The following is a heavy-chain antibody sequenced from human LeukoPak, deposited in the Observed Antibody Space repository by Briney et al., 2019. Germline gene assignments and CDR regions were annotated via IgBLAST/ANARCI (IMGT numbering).Heavy chain of an antibody. CDR3: ARQASGRGAYFDY. CDR2: IYTSGST. Sequence: PSETLSLTCTVSGGSISSYYWSWIRQPPGKGLEWIGYIYTSGSTNYNPSLKSRVTISVDTSKNQFSLKLSSVTAADTAVYYCARQASGRGAYFDYWGQGTLVTVSS. J-gene: IGHJ4*02. V-gene: IGHV4-4*09. CDR1: GGSISSYY. D-gene: IGHD5-12*01.